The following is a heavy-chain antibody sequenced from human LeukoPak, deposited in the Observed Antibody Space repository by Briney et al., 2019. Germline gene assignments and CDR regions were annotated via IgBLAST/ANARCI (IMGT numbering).Heavy chain of an antibody. CDR2: MYYSGST. V-gene: IGHV4-30-4*01. D-gene: IGHD3-22*01. CDR3: ARPYYYDSRIDP. J-gene: IGHJ5*02. Sequence: SETLSLTCTVSSGSISSGDYYWSWIRQPPGKGLEWIAYMYYSGSTYYNPSLKSQVTMSADTSKNQLSLKLSSVTAADTAVYYCARPYYYDSRIDPWGQGILVTVSS. CDR1: SGSISSGDYY.